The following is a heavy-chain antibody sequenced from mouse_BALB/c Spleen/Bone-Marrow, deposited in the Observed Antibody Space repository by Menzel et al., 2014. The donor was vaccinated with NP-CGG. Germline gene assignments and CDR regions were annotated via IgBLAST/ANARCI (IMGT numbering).Heavy chain of an antibody. CDR1: GFNIKDTY. D-gene: IGHD1-2*01. CDR3: ALITAATFSYWYFDV. Sequence: EVQGVESGAELVKPGASVELSCTASGFNIKDTYMHWMKQRPEQGLEWIGRIDPANGYTIYDPKFRGKATITADTTSNTAYLQLSSLTSEDTAVYYCALITAATFSYWYFDVWGAGTTVTVSS. CDR2: IDPANGYT. V-gene: IGHV14-3*02. J-gene: IGHJ1*01.